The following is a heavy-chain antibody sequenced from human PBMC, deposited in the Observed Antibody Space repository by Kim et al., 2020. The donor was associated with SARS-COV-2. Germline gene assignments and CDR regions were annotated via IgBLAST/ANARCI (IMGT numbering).Heavy chain of an antibody. D-gene: IGHD6-19*01. CDR1: GFTFSSYW. V-gene: IGHV3-7*03. CDR3: ARDMVAVAGTDYYYGMDV. J-gene: IGHJ6*02. Sequence: GGSMRLSCAASGFTFSSYWMSWVRQAPGKGLEWAANIKQDGSEKYYVDSVKGRFTISRDNAKNSLYLQMNSLRAEDTAVYYCARDMVAVAGTDYYYGMDVWGQGTTVTVSS. CDR2: IKQDGSEK.